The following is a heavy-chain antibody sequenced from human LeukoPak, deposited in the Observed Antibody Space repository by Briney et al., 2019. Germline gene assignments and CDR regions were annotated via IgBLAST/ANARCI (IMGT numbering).Heavy chain of an antibody. CDR3: ARDPYNGYYGDDYYYYMDV. Sequence: PGGSLRLSCAASGFTFSSYEMNWVRQAPGKGLEWVSYISGSGTTIYYADSVKGRFTISRDNAKNSLSLQMNSLRAEDTAVYYCARDPYNGYYGDDYYYYMDVWGKGTTVTISS. CDR2: ISGSGTTI. CDR1: GFTFSSYE. V-gene: IGHV3-48*03. D-gene: IGHD4-17*01. J-gene: IGHJ6*03.